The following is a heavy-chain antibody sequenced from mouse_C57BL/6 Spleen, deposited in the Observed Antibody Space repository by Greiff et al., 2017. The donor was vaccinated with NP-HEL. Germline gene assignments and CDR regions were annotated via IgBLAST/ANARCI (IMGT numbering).Heavy chain of an antibody. Sequence: EVQLQQSGPGLVKPSQSLSLTCSVTGYSITSGYYWNWIRQFPGNKLEWMGYISYDGSNNYNPSLKNRISITRDTSKNQFFLKLNSVTTEDTATYYCARDSGYYAWFAYWGQGTLVTVSA. CDR1: GYSITSGYY. D-gene: IGHD2-3*01. V-gene: IGHV3-6*01. J-gene: IGHJ3*01. CDR2: ISYDGSN. CDR3: ARDSGYYAWFAY.